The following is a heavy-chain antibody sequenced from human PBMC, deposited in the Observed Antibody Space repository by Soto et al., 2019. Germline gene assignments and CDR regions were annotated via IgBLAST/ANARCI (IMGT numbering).Heavy chain of an antibody. V-gene: IGHV3-23*01. D-gene: IGHD2-2*01. J-gene: IGHJ5*02. Sequence: GGSLRLSCAASGFTFSSYAMSWVRQAPGKGLEWVSAISGSGGSTYYADSVKGRFTISRDNSKNTLYLQMNSLRAEDTALYYCAKGHCSSTSCYRFDPWGQGTLVTVSS. CDR1: GFTFSSYA. CDR2: ISGSGGST. CDR3: AKGHCSSTSCYRFDP.